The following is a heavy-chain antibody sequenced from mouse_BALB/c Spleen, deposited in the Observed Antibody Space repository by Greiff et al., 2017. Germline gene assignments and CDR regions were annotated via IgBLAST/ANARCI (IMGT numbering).Heavy chain of an antibody. D-gene: IGHD2-3*01. J-gene: IGHJ4*01. CDR2: ISSGSSTI. Sequence: EVKLVESGGGLVQPGGSRKLSCAASGFTFSSFGMHWVRQAPEKGLEWVAYISSGSSTIYYADTVKGRFTISRDNPKNTLFLQMTSLRSEDTAMYYCARVHDGYVDYWGQGTSVTVSS. CDR1: GFTFSSFG. V-gene: IGHV5-17*02. CDR3: ARVHDGYVDY.